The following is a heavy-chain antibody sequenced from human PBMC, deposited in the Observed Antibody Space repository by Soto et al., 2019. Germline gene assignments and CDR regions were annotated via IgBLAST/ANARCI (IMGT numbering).Heavy chain of an antibody. CDR3: AKSVSSWYYFDY. Sequence: GGSLRLSCAASGFTFSSYGMHWVRQAPGKGLEWVAVISYDGSNKYYADSVKGRFTTSRDNSKNTLYLQMNSLRAEDTAVYYCAKSVSSWYYFDYWGQGTLVTVSS. J-gene: IGHJ4*02. CDR1: GFTFSSYG. CDR2: ISYDGSNK. D-gene: IGHD6-13*01. V-gene: IGHV3-30*18.